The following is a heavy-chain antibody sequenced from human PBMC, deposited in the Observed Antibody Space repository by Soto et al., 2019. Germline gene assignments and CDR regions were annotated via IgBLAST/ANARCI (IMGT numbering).Heavy chain of an antibody. V-gene: IGHV3-23*01. CDR2: ISGSGGST. Sequence: GGSLRLSCAASGFTFSSNAMSWVRQAPGKGLEWVSAISGSGGSTYYADSVKGRFTISRDNSKNTLYLQMNSLRAEDTAVYYCAKDPPYDILTGYNYWGQGTLVTVSS. CDR1: GFTFSSNA. J-gene: IGHJ4*02. D-gene: IGHD3-9*01. CDR3: AKDPPYDILTGYNY.